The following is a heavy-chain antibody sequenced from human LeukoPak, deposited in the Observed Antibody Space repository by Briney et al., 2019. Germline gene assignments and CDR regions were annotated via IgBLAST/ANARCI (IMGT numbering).Heavy chain of an antibody. CDR2: TRNKANSYTT. D-gene: IGHD5-18*01. CDR1: GFTFSDHY. CDR3: AVGGYSYGTLDY. J-gene: IGHJ4*02. Sequence: GGSLRLSCAASGFTFSDHYMDWVRQAPGKGLEWVGRTRNKANSYTTEYAASVKGRFTISRDDSKNSLYLQMNSLKTEDTAVYYCAVGGYSYGTLDYWGQGTPVTVSS. V-gene: IGHV3-72*01.